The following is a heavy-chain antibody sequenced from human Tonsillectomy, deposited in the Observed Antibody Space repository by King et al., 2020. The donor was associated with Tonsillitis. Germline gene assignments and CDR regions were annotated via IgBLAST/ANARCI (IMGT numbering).Heavy chain of an antibody. Sequence: QLQESGPGLVKPSETLSLTCAVSSYSISSGSYWGWIRQPPGKGLEWIGSIYHSGSTYYNPSLRSRVTISVDTSKNQFSLKLSSVTAADTAVYYFARVRDYSRSCYGVFDYWGQGTLVTVSS. CDR3: ARVRDYSRSCYGVFDY. V-gene: IGHV4-38-2*01. J-gene: IGHJ4*02. CDR2: IYHSGST. CDR1: SYSISSGSY. D-gene: IGHD6-13*01.